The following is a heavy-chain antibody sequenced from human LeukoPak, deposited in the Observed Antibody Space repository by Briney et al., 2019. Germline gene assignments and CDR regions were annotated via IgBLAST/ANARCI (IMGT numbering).Heavy chain of an antibody. CDR2: INSDGSYT. CDR3: ARICSTTDCLISA. Sequence: GGSLRLSCAASGFTFSRYWMHWVRQAPGKGLVWVSRINSDGSYTSYADFVKGRFTISRDNAKNTVYLQMSSLSAEDTAVYYCARICSTTDCLISAWGQGTLVTVSS. D-gene: IGHD2-2*01. CDR1: GFTFSRYW. V-gene: IGHV3-74*01. J-gene: IGHJ4*02.